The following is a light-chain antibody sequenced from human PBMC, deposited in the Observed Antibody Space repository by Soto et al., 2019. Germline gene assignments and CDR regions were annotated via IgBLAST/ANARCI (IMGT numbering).Light chain of an antibody. CDR1: SSDVGSYNL. CDR2: EVS. J-gene: IGLJ1*01. CDR3: CSYAGSSTPYV. V-gene: IGLV2-23*02. Sequence: QSALPQPASVSGSPGQSITIFCTGTSSDVGSYNLVSWYQHHPGKAPKLMIYEVSKRPSGVSNRFSGSKSGNTASLTISGLQAEDEADYYCCSYAGSSTPYVFGTGTKVTVL.